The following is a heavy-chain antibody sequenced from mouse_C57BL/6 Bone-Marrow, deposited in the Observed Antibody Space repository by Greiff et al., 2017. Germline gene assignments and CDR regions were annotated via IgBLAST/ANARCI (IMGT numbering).Heavy chain of an antibody. Sequence: EVMLVESGGGLVKPGGSLKLSCAASGFTFSDYGMHWVRQAPEKGLEWVAYISSGSSTIYYADTVKGRFTLSRDNAKNTLFLQMTSLRSEDTAMYYCASSYSVNAMDYWGQGTSVTVSS. CDR1: GFTFSDYG. CDR3: ASSYSVNAMDY. D-gene: IGHD2-12*01. CDR2: ISSGSSTI. V-gene: IGHV5-17*01. J-gene: IGHJ4*01.